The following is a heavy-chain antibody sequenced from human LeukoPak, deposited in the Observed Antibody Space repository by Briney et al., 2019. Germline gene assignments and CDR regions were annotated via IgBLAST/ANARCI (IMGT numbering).Heavy chain of an antibody. V-gene: IGHV3-30*04. CDR1: GFTFSSYA. CDR3: AKKTFGGVDI. CDR2: ISYDGSNK. Sequence: GGSLRLSCAASGFTFSSYAMHWVRQAPGKGLEWVAVISYDGSNKYYADSVKGRFTISRDNSKNTLYLQMNSLRAEDTAVYYCAKKTFGGVDIWGQGTMVTVSS. J-gene: IGHJ3*02. D-gene: IGHD3-16*01.